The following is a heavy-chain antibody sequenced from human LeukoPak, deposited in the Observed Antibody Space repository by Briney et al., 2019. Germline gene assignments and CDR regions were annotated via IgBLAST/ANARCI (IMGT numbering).Heavy chain of an antibody. CDR2: ISWNSGSI. CDR1: GFTFDDYA. D-gene: IGHD6-13*01. V-gene: IGHV3-9*01. J-gene: IGHJ4*02. CDR3: AKDIGSAATYYFDY. Sequence: PGGSLRLSCAASGFTFDDYAMHWVRQAQGKGLGWVSGISWNSGSIGYADSVKGRFTISRDNAKNSLYLQMNSLRAEDTALYYCAKDIGSAATYYFDYWGQGTLVTVSS.